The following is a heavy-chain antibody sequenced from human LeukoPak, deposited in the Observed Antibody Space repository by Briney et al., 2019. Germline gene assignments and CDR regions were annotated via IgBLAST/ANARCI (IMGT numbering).Heavy chain of an antibody. CDR1: GYTFTNYG. Sequence: GASVKVSCKASGYTFTNYGISWVRQAPGQGLEWMGWISAYNGNTDYAQNLQGRVTMTTDTSTGTAYMELSSLRSEDTAVYYCARDCSGGSCRSGFDYWGQGTLVTVSS. V-gene: IGHV1-18*01. CDR3: ARDCSGGSCRSGFDY. D-gene: IGHD2-15*01. J-gene: IGHJ4*02. CDR2: ISAYNGNT.